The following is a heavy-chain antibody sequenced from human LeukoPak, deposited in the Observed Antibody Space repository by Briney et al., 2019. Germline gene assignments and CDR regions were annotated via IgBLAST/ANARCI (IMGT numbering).Heavy chain of an antibody. CDR3: ARGIGSSWYGYYFDY. CDR1: GGSISSSSYY. J-gene: IGHJ4*02. Sequence: PSETLSLTCTVSGGSISSSSYYWGWIRQPPGKGLEWIGYIYYSGSTNYNPSLKSRVTISVDTSKNQFSLKLSSVTAADTAVYYCARGIGSSWYGYYFDYWGQGTLVTVSS. CDR2: IYYSGST. V-gene: IGHV4-61*05. D-gene: IGHD6-13*01.